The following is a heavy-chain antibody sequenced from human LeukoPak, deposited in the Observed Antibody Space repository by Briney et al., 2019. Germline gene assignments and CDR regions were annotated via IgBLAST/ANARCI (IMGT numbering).Heavy chain of an antibody. V-gene: IGHV3-23*01. CDR1: GFTFNSYS. Sequence: PGGSLRLSCTASGFTFNSYSMNWVRQAPGKGLEWVSSLSGSGGSTYHADSVKGRFTISRDNSKNTLYLQMNSLRAEDTAVYYCAKVDSGIVATGSPYFDYWGQGTLVTVSS. J-gene: IGHJ4*02. CDR2: LSGSGGST. CDR3: AKVDSGIVATGSPYFDY. D-gene: IGHD6-13*01.